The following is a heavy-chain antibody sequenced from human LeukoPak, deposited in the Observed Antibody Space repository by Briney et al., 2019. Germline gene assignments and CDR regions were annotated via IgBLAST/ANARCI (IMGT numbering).Heavy chain of an antibody. V-gene: IGHV3-48*01. CDR3: ARSSSSWYSFGSY. J-gene: IGHJ4*02. D-gene: IGHD6-13*01. CDR1: GFTFSSYS. Sequence: GGSLRLSCAASGFTFSSYSMNWVRQAPGKGLEWVAYISSSSSTIYYADSVKGRFTISRDNAKNSLYLQMNSLRAEDTAVYYCARSSSSWYSFGSYWGQGTLVTVSS. CDR2: ISSSSSTI.